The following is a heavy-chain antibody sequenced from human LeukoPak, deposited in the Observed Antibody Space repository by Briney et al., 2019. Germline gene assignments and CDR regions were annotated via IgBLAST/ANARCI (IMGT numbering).Heavy chain of an antibody. CDR2: IYFRGTT. CDR3: ARDRFYDNTGFRRLDF. CDR1: GGPITDYY. J-gene: IGHJ4*02. V-gene: IGHV4-59*01. D-gene: IGHD3-22*01. Sequence: SETLSPTCNVSGGPITDYYWSWIRQPPGKGLQWIGYIYFRGTTNYNPSFKSRVTISVDTSKNQFSLRLSSVTAADTAVYYCARDRFYDNTGFRRLDFWRQGVLVTVSS.